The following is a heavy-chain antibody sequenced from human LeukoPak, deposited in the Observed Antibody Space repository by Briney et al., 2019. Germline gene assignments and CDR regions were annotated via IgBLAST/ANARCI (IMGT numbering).Heavy chain of an antibody. Sequence: SQTLSLTCTVSGDSINSNNYYWSWIRQPAGKGLEWIGRIYTSGSTNYDPSLKSRVTMSVDTSKNQFSLKLSSVTAADTAVYYCARDTYYYDSSGYSVLDPWGQGTLVTVSS. CDR1: GDSINSNNYY. CDR2: IYTSGST. V-gene: IGHV4-61*02. J-gene: IGHJ5*02. CDR3: ARDTYYYDSSGYSVLDP. D-gene: IGHD3-22*01.